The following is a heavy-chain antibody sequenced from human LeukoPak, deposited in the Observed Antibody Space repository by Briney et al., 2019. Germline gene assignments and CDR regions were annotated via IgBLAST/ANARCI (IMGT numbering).Heavy chain of an antibody. Sequence: GESLKISCKGSGYSFTTYWIGWVRQMPGKGLEWMGIIYPGDSDTRYSPSFQGQVTISADKSISTAYLQWSSLKASDTAMYYCARQMGIAAAATTNDYWGQGTLVTVSS. CDR3: ARQMGIAAAATTNDY. D-gene: IGHD6-13*01. J-gene: IGHJ4*02. CDR2: IYPGDSDT. V-gene: IGHV5-51*01. CDR1: GYSFTTYW.